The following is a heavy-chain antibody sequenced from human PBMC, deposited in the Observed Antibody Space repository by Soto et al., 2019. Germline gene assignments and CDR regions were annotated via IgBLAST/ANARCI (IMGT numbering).Heavy chain of an antibody. V-gene: IGHV4-59*01. Sequence: QVQLQESGPGLVKPSETLSLTCTVSGGSISSYYWSWIRQPPGKGLEWIGYIYYSGSTNYNPSLKSRVTISVDTSKNQFSLKLSSVTAADTAVYYCARVATVTEYYYYYMDVWGKGTTVTVSS. D-gene: IGHD4-17*01. CDR2: IYYSGST. CDR3: ARVATVTEYYYYYMDV. CDR1: GGSISSYY. J-gene: IGHJ6*03.